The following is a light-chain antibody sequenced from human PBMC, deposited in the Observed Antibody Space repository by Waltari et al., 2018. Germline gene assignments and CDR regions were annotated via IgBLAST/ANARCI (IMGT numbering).Light chain of an antibody. Sequence: DIVMTQSPDSLALSLWGRATYNCKSRQSVLYSPNNKNYLAWYQQKPGQPPKLLIYLASTRESGVPDRFSGSGSGTDFTLTISSLQAEDVAVYYCQQYYSTPWTFGQGTKVEIK. CDR1: QSVLYSPNNKNY. J-gene: IGKJ1*01. CDR2: LAS. V-gene: IGKV4-1*01. CDR3: QQYYSTPWT.